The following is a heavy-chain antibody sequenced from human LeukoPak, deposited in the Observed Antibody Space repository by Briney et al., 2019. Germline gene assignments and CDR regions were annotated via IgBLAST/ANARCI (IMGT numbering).Heavy chain of an antibody. Sequence: GGSLRLSCAASGFTFSKYGMYWVRQAPGKGLEWVAFIRNDGRNKYYTDSVKGRFTISRENAKNSLYLQMNSLRAGDTAVYYCARGRVAAAVPQFDPWGQGTLVTVSS. CDR2: IRNDGRNK. CDR3: ARGRVAAAVPQFDP. J-gene: IGHJ5*02. V-gene: IGHV3-30*02. D-gene: IGHD6-13*01. CDR1: GFTFSKYG.